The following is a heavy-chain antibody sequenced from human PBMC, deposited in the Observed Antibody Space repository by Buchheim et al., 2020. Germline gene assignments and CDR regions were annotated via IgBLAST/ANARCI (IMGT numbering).Heavy chain of an antibody. Sequence: EVQLVESGGGLVQPGGSLRLSCAASGFTVSSNYMSWVRQAPGKGLEWVSVIYSGGSTYYADSVKGRFTISRDNSKNTLYLQMNSLRAEDTAVYYCARASSARMGAYYFDYWGQGTL. CDR2: IYSGGST. CDR3: ARASSARMGAYYFDY. J-gene: IGHJ4*02. CDR1: GFTVSSNY. V-gene: IGHV3-53*01. D-gene: IGHD1-26*01.